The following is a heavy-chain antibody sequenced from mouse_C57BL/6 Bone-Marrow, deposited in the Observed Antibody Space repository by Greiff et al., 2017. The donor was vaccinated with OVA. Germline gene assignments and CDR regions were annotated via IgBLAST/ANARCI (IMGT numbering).Heavy chain of an antibody. CDR2: INPGSGGT. J-gene: IGHJ2*01. D-gene: IGHD3-2*02. V-gene: IGHV1-54*01. CDR1: GYAFTNYL. Sequence: VQLQQSGAELVRPGTSVKVSCKASGYAFTNYLIEWVKQRPGQGLEWIGVINPGSGGTNYNEKFKGKATLTADKSSSTAYMQLSSLTSEDSAVYFCARCTAQAYYFDYWGQGTTLTVSS. CDR3: ARCTAQAYYFDY.